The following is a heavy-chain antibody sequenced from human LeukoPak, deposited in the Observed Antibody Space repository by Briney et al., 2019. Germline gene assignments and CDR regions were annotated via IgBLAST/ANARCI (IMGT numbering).Heavy chain of an antibody. V-gene: IGHV3-23*01. CDR1: GFTFKNYV. D-gene: IGHD1-26*01. CDR3: AKDLGWELPAEAY. Sequence: GGSLRLSCVASGFTFKNYVMNWVRQAPGKGLEWLATIYGSGVSISYADSVKGRFTISRDNSNNTLYPQMNSLRAEDTAMYYCAKDLGWELPAEAYWGQGILVTVSS. J-gene: IGHJ4*02. CDR2: IYGSGVSI.